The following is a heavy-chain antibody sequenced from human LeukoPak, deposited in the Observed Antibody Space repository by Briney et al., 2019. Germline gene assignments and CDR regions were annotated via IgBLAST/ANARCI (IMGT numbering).Heavy chain of an antibody. Sequence: TSETLSLTCTVSGGSISSGGYYWSWIRQHPGKGLEWIGYIYYSGSTYYNPSLKSRVTISVDTSKNQFSLKLSSVTAADTAVYYCARAQRILSSGHYYYYTDVWGKGTTVTVSS. CDR2: IYYSGST. D-gene: IGHD6-25*01. V-gene: IGHV4-31*03. CDR3: ARAQRILSSGHYYYYTDV. J-gene: IGHJ6*03. CDR1: GGSISSGGYY.